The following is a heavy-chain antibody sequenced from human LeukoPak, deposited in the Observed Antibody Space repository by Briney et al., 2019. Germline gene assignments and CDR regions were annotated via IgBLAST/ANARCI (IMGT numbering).Heavy chain of an antibody. D-gene: IGHD6-19*01. Sequence: GESLKISCKGSGSTFTRYWIAWVRQMPGKGLEWMAIMNPGDADATYSPSFQGQVTVSVDKSVSTAYLQWSSLRAADTAIYYCARRPTSGQYYFDEWGQGTLVTVPS. CDR3: ARRPTSGQYYFDE. J-gene: IGHJ4*02. CDR1: GSTFTRYW. CDR2: MNPGDADA. V-gene: IGHV5-51*01.